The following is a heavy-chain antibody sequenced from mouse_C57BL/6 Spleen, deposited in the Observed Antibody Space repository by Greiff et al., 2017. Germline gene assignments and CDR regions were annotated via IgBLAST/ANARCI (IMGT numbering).Heavy chain of an antibody. J-gene: IGHJ1*03. CDR1: GYSITSGYY. D-gene: IGHD1-1*01. CDR2: ISYDGSN. CDR3: ARGVVEGYFDV. V-gene: IGHV3-6*01. Sequence: EVKLQESGPGLVKPSQSLSLTCSVTGYSITSGYYWNWIRQFPGNKLEWMGYISYDGSNNYNPSLKNRISITRDTSTNQFFLKLNSVTTEDTATYYCARGVVEGYFDVWGTGTTVTVSS.